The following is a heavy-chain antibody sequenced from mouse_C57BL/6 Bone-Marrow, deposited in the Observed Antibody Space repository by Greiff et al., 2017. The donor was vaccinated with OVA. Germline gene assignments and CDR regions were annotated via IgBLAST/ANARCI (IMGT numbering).Heavy chain of an antibody. J-gene: IGHJ4*01. CDR3: ARDAGGVGDAMDY. Sequence: EVNVVESGGGLVQSGRSLRLSCATSGFTFSDFYMEWVRQAPGKGLEWIAASRNKANDYTTEYSASVKGRFIVSRDTSQSILYLQMNALRAEDTAIYYCARDAGGVGDAMDYWGQGTSVTVSS. V-gene: IGHV7-1*01. D-gene: IGHD1-1*02. CDR1: GFTFSDFY. CDR2: SRNKANDYTT.